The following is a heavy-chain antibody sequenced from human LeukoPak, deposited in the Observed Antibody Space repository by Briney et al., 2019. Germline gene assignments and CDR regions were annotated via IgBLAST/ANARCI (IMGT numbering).Heavy chain of an antibody. CDR3: ARVAYDSSGYYHYYFDY. J-gene: IGHJ4*02. CDR1: GGSISSSSYY. CDR2: IYYSGST. D-gene: IGHD3-22*01. Sequence: SSETLSLTCTVSGGSISSSSYYWGWIRQPPGKGLEWIGSIYYSGSTYYNPSLKSRVTISVDTSKNQFSLQLSSVTAADTAVYYRARVAYDSSGYYHYYFDYWGQGTLVTVSS. V-gene: IGHV4-39*01.